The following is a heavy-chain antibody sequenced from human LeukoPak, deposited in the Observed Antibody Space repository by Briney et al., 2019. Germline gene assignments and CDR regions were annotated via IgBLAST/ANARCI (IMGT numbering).Heavy chain of an antibody. CDR3: ARLTYDSSGYPFDY. J-gene: IGHJ4*02. CDR1: GGSFSGYY. V-gene: IGHV4-34*01. CDR2: IDHSGST. D-gene: IGHD3-22*01. Sequence: PSETLSLTCAVYGGSFSGYYWSWIRQPPGKVLEWIGEIDHSGSTNYDPSLKSRVTISVDTSKNQFSLKLSSVTAADTAVYYCARLTYDSSGYPFDYWGQGTLVTVSS.